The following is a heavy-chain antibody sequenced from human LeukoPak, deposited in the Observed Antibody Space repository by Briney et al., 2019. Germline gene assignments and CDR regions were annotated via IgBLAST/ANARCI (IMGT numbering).Heavy chain of an antibody. J-gene: IGHJ4*02. D-gene: IGHD1-26*01. CDR1: RYTFTNYY. Sequence: GASVKVSCKASRYTFTNYYIYWVRQAPGQGFEWMGWISPSGGATNYAQRFQGRVTMTRDTYNSTAYMELRSLRSDDTAVYYCARDSYSSFWGQGTLVTVSS. CDR2: ISPSGGAT. V-gene: IGHV1-2*02. CDR3: ARDSYSSF.